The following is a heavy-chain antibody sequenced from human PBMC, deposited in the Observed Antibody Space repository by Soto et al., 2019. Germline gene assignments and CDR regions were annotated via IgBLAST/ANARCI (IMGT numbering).Heavy chain of an antibody. CDR2: ISYSGST. V-gene: IGHV4-30-4*01. CDR1: GASISSDDYY. CDR3: AREVNNYYGMDV. Sequence: ASETLSLTCSISGASISSDDYYWSWFRQPPGKGLEWIGYISYSGSTYYNPSLKSRITMSVDTSKTQFSLILSSVTAADTAVFYCAREVNNYYGMDVWGQGTTVTVSS. J-gene: IGHJ6*02.